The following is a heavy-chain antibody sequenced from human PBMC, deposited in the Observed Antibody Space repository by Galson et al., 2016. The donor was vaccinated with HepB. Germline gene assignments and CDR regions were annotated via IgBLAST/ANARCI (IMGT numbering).Heavy chain of an antibody. V-gene: IGHV3-21*04. CDR1: GFSFSSYS. CDR2: ISTTTRYT. J-gene: IGHJ4*02. Sequence: SLRLSCAASGFSFSSYSMNWVRQAPGKGLEWVSSISTTTRYTYYADSVKGRFTISRDNSKNTLYLQMNSLRAEDTAVYYCAKDLYYYDSSGQSFFDYWGQGTQVTVSS. CDR3: AKDLYYYDSSGQSFFDY. D-gene: IGHD3-22*01.